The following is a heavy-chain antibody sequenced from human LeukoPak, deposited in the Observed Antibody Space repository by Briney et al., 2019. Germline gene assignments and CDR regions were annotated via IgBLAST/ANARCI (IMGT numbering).Heavy chain of an antibody. CDR1: RYTFTSFD. D-gene: IGHD1-26*01. J-gene: IGHJ4*02. CDR2: MNPNYGGT. CDR3: VRDQRGSHFDY. Sequence: ASVKVSCKASRYTFTSFDINWVRQATGQGLEWMGWMNPNYGGTNSAQKFQGRVTMTRDTSINTAYMEVSRLRSDDTAVYYCVRDQRGSHFDYWGQGTLVTVSS. V-gene: IGHV1-2*02.